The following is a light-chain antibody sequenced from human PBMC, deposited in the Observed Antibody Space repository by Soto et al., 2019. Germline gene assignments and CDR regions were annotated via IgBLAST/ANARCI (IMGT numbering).Light chain of an antibody. V-gene: IGLV4-69*01. J-gene: IGLJ7*01. CDR3: QTWGTDVSV. Sequence: QLVLTQWPSASASLGASVKPTCTLSSGHSSYAIAWHQQQPEKGPRFLMRLNSDGSHNKGYGIPDRFSGSSSGAERYLTISSLQSEDEADYYCQTWGTDVSVFGGGTQLTVL. CDR2: LNSDGSH. CDR1: SGHSSYA.